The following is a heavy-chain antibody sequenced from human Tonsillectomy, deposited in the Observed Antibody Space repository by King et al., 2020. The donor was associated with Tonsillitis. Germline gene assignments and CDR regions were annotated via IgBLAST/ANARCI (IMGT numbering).Heavy chain of an antibody. CDR2: ISYDGSNK. Sequence: GQLVQSGGGVVQPGRSLRLSCAASGFTFSTYAMHWVRQAPGKGLEWVAVISYDGSNKYYADSVKGRFTISRDNSKNTLYLQMNSLRAEDTAVFYCARDSRHVDTAMSDWGQGTLVTVSS. CDR3: ARDSRHVDTAMSD. D-gene: IGHD5-18*01. J-gene: IGHJ4*02. CDR1: GFTFSTYA. V-gene: IGHV3-30*04.